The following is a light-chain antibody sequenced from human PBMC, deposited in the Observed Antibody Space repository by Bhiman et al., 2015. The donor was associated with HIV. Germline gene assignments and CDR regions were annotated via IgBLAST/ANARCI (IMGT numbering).Light chain of an antibody. Sequence: QSVLTQPPSASGTPGQRVTISCSGSSSNIGSNTVNWYQQLPGTAPKLLIYRNNQRPSGVPDRFSGSKSGTSASLAISGLRSEDEADYYCAAWDDSLSGQGVFGGGTKLTVL. V-gene: IGLV1-47*01. CDR3: AAWDDSLSGQGV. J-gene: IGLJ3*02. CDR1: SSNIGSNT. CDR2: RNN.